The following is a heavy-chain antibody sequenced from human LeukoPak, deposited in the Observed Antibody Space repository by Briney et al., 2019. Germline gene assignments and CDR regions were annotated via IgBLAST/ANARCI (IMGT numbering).Heavy chain of an antibody. Sequence: GGSLRLSCAASGFTFSSYAMSWVRQAPGKGLEWVSAISGSGGSTYYADSVKGRFTISRDNSKNTLYLQMNSLRAEDTAVYYCARSKGDSGYDSGDYWGQGTLVTVSS. CDR2: ISGSGGST. V-gene: IGHV3-23*01. D-gene: IGHD5-12*01. J-gene: IGHJ4*02. CDR1: GFTFSSYA. CDR3: ARSKGDSGYDSGDY.